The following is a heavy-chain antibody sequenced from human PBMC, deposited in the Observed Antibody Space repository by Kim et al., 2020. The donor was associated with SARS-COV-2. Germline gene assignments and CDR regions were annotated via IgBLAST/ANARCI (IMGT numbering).Heavy chain of an antibody. D-gene: IGHD4-4*01. J-gene: IGHJ4*02. V-gene: IGHV3-23*01. CDR3: AAQGTVTTSLY. Sequence: YYADPVPGRFTISRDNSKNTLYLQMNSLRAEDTAVFYCAAQGTVTTSLYWGQGTLVTVSS.